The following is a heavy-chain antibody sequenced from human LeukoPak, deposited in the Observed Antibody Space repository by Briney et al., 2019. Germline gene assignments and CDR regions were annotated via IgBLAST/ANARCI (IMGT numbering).Heavy chain of an antibody. D-gene: IGHD1-14*01. CDR1: GGSISSSSYY. Sequence: SETLSLTCTVSGGSISSSSYYWGWLRQPPGTGLEWIGSIYYSGSTYYNPSLKSRVTISGDMSQNQFSLRLTSVTAADMAVYYCARAWYQGGSDFWGQGTMVTVSS. CDR2: IYYSGST. V-gene: IGHV4-39*07. J-gene: IGHJ3*01. CDR3: ARAWYQGGSDF.